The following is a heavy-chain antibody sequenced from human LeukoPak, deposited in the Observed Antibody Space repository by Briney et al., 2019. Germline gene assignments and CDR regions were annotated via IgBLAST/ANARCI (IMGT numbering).Heavy chain of an antibody. J-gene: IGHJ4*02. Sequence: PSETMSLTCAVYGGSFSGYYWSWIRQPPGKGLEWIGEINHSGSTNYNPSLKSRVTISVDTSKNQFSLKLSSVTAADTAVYYCARDELLRYFDWLSPGDGYFDYWGQGTLVTVSS. CDR3: ARDELLRYFDWLSPGDGYFDY. D-gene: IGHD3-9*01. CDR1: GGSFSGYY. V-gene: IGHV4-34*01. CDR2: INHSGST.